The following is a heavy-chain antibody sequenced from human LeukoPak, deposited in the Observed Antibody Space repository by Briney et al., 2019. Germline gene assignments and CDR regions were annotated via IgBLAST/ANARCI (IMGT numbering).Heavy chain of an antibody. J-gene: IGHJ4*02. Sequence: SQTLSLTCTVSGGSISSGGHYWSWIRQHPGKGLEWIGYISYSGSTYYNPSLRSRVTISVDTSRNQFSLKLSSVTAADTAVYYCARDSYDFWSGYPKNSFDYWGQGTLVTVSS. CDR1: GGSISSGGHY. V-gene: IGHV4-31*03. CDR2: ISYSGST. D-gene: IGHD3-3*01. CDR3: ARDSYDFWSGYPKNSFDY.